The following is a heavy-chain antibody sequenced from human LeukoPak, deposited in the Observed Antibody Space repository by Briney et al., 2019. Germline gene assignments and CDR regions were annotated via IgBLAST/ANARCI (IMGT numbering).Heavy chain of an antibody. V-gene: IGHV3-23*01. CDR1: GLTFSSYA. D-gene: IGHD6-13*01. J-gene: IGHJ4*02. CDR2: ISASGATT. CDR3: AKRIAAAGKGIRLDY. Sequence: GGSLRLSCAASGLTFSSYAMSWVRQAPGEGLEWVSAISASGATTYYADSVKGRFTISRDNSKNTLYLQMNSLRAEDTAVYYCAKRIAAAGKGIRLDYWGQGTLVTVSS.